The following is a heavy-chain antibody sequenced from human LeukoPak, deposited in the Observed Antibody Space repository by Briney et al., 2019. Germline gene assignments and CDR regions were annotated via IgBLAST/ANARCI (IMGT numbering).Heavy chain of an antibody. Sequence: SETLSLTCTVSGGSISSGDYYWSWLRQPPGKGLEWIGYIYYSGSTYYNPSLKSRVTISVDTSKNQFSLKLSSVTAADTAVYYCARAGRYFDLLYYYYGMDVWGQGTTVTVSS. V-gene: IGHV4-30-4*01. D-gene: IGHD3-9*01. CDR2: IYYSGST. J-gene: IGHJ6*02. CDR1: GGSISSGDYY. CDR3: ARAGRYFDLLYYYYGMDV.